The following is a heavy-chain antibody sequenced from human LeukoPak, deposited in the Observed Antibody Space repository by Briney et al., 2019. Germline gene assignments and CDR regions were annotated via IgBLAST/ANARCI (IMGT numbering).Heavy chain of an antibody. V-gene: IGHV1-69*06. J-gene: IGHJ4*02. D-gene: IGHD3-3*01. Sequence: ASVKVSCKASGGTFSSYAISWVRQAPGQGLEWMGGIIPIFGTANYAQKFQGRVTITADKSTSTAYMELSSLRSEDTAVYYCARVFAVEGYDYWGQGTLVTVSS. CDR2: IIPIFGTA. CDR1: GGTFSSYA. CDR3: ARVFAVEGYDY.